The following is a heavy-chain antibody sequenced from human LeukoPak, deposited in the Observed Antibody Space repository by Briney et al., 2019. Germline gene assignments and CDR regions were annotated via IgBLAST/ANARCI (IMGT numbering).Heavy chain of an antibody. D-gene: IGHD3-22*01. CDR2: IYHSGST. V-gene: IGHV4-4*02. J-gene: IGHJ3*02. CDR1: GGSISSSNW. Sequence: SETLSLTCAVSGGSISSSNWWSWVRQPPGKGLEWIGEIYHSGSTNYNPSLKSRVTISVDKSKNQFSLKLSSVTAADTAVYYCARGSDTYYYDSSGYYPAAFDIWGQGTMVTVSS. CDR3: ARGSDTYYYDSSGYYPAAFDI.